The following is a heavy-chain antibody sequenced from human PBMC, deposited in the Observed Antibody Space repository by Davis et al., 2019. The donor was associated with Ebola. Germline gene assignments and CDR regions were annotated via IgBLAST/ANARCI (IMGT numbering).Heavy chain of an antibody. CDR3: ARHCRVTIFGTNWFDP. Sequence: LRLSCTVSGGSVSSGSYYWSWIRQHLGKGLEWIGYIYYSGSTYYNPSLKSRVTISVDTSKNQFSLKLSSVTAADTAVYYCARHCRVTIFGTNWFDPWGQGTLVTVSS. V-gene: IGHV4-31*03. D-gene: IGHD3-3*01. CDR2: IYYSGST. CDR1: GGSVSSGSYY. J-gene: IGHJ5*02.